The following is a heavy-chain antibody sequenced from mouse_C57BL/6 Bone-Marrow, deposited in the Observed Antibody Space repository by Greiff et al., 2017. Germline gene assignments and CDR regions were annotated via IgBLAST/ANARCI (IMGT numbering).Heavy chain of an antibody. CDR1: GYTFTSYW. V-gene: IGHV1-55*01. D-gene: IGHD3-2*02. CDR2: IYPGSGST. J-gene: IGHJ4*01. Sequence: VQLQQPGAELVKPGASVKMSCKASGYTFTSYWITWVKQRPGQGLEWIGDIYPGSGSTNYNEKFKSKVTLTVDTSSSTAYMQLSSLTSEDSAVYYCAREARQLRLERDAMDYWGQGTSVTVSS. CDR3: AREARQLRLERDAMDY.